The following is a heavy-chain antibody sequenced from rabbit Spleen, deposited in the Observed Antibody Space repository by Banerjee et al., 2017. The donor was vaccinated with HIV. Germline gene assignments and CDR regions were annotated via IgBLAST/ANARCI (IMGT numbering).Heavy chain of an antibody. J-gene: IGHJ3*01. Sequence: QSLEESGGDLVKPGASLTLTCTASGVSFSSNHYMCWVRQAPGKGLEWIACINTVTGKSVYASWAEGRFTITGSTSLNTVTLQLNSLTAADTATYFCTRGYAGSSYTITRLDLWGPGTLVTVS. CDR3: TRGYAGSSYTITRLDL. D-gene: IGHD8-1*01. CDR1: GVSFSSNHY. CDR2: INTVTGKS. V-gene: IGHV1S40*01.